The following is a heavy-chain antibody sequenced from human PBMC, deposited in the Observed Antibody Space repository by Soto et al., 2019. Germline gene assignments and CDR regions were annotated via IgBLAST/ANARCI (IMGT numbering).Heavy chain of an antibody. CDR3: ARDRTFGGVIVDDAFDI. D-gene: IGHD3-16*02. CDR2: ISAYNGNT. V-gene: IGHV1-18*01. Sequence: QVQLVQSGAEVKKPGASVKVSCKASGYTFTSYGISWVRQAPGQGLEWMGWISAYNGNTNYAQKLQGRVNMTTDTSTSTAYMELRSLRSDDTAVYYCARDRTFGGVIVDDAFDIWGQGTMVTVSS. J-gene: IGHJ3*02. CDR1: GYTFTSYG.